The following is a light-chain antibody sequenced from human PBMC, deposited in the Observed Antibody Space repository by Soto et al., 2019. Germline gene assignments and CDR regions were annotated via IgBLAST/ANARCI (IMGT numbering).Light chain of an antibody. CDR2: DAS. CDR3: QQYDSYSSGP. J-gene: IGKJ1*01. V-gene: IGKV1-5*02. CDR1: RTINSW. Sequence: DIRMPQSPSTLSAPVGDRVTIICRASRTINSWLAWYQQKPGKAPKVLIFDASSLKTGVPSRFSGSGSGTEFTLTISNLQPDDFATYYCQQYDSYSSGPFGQGTKVDI.